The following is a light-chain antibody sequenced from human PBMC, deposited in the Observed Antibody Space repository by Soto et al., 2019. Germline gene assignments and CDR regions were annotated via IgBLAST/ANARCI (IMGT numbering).Light chain of an antibody. J-gene: IGLJ2*01. CDR3: AAWNDSLNGVI. CDR1: TSNIGTNT. V-gene: IGLV1-44*01. Sequence: QSVLTQPPSASGTPGQRGTISFSGGTSNIGTNTVTWYQQVPGTAPKLLIYHNTPRPSGVPDRFSGSKSGTSASLATSGFQSEDEADYYCAAWNDSLNGVIFGAGTKLTVL. CDR2: HNT.